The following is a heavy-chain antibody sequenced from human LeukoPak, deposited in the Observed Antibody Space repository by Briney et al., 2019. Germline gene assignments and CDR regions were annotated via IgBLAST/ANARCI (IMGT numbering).Heavy chain of an antibody. D-gene: IGHD5-24*01. V-gene: IGHV4-59*01. CDR1: GGSISSYY. Sequence: SSETLSLTCTVSGGSISSYYWSWIRQPPGKGLEWIGYIYYSGSTNYNPSLKSRVTISVDTSKNQFSLKLSSVTAADTAVYYCARGGGYKGPNWFDPWGQGTLVTVSS. CDR2: IYYSGST. J-gene: IGHJ5*02. CDR3: ARGGGYKGPNWFDP.